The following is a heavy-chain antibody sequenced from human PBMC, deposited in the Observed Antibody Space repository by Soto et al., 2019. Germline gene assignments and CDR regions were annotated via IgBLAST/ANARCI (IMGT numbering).Heavy chain of an antibody. V-gene: IGHV1-2*02. CDR3: ARFPSGLTKHFDY. J-gene: IGHJ4*02. D-gene: IGHD6-19*01. CDR1: GYTFTGYY. CDR2: INPNSGGT. Sequence: ASVKVSCKASGYTFTGYYMHWVRQAPGQGLEWMGWINPNSGGTNYAQKFQGRVTMTRDTSISTAYMELSRLRSDDTAVYYCARFPSGLTKHFDYWGQGTLVTVPS.